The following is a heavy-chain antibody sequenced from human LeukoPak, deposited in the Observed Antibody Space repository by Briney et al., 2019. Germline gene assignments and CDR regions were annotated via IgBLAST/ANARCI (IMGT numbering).Heavy chain of an antibody. V-gene: IGHV4-59*01. CDR3: ARVSCGSPSRYYYYDMDV. J-gene: IGHJ6*04. CDR1: GGSISAYY. CDR2: IHYSVST. D-gene: IGHD2-2*01. Sequence: SETLSLTCTVSGGSISAYYWSWIRQPPGKGLQWIGCIHYSVSTNYTSSLNSRVTISLATYKNHFSLKLSSVTAADTAVYYCARVSCGSPSRYYYYDMDVWGKGTTVTVSS.